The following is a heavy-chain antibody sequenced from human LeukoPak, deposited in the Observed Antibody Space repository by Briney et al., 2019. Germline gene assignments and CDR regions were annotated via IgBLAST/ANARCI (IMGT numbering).Heavy chain of an antibody. V-gene: IGHV1-8*03. D-gene: IGHD3-3*01. CDR1: GYTFTSYD. J-gene: IGHJ3*02. Sequence: ASVKVSCKASGYTFTSYDINWVRQATGQGLEWVGWMNPNSGNTGYAQKFQGSVTITSNPSISKAYMELSSLRSEDTAVYYCARGRSNDFWSGLVLFAFDIWGQGTMVTVSS. CDR2: MNPNSGNT. CDR3: ARGRSNDFWSGLVLFAFDI.